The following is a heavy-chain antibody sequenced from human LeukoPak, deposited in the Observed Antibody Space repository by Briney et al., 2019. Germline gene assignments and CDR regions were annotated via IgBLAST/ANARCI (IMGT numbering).Heavy chain of an antibody. Sequence: GGSLRLSCSASGFTFSRYAMRWVRQAPGKGLEYGSTISSNGGSTYYADSVKGRFTISRDNSKNTLYLQMSSLRAEDTAVYYCVKDGSGSYYTYYFDYWGQGTLVTVSS. CDR1: GFTFSRYA. CDR3: VKDGSGSYYTYYFDY. D-gene: IGHD3-10*01. V-gene: IGHV3-64D*06. CDR2: ISSNGGST. J-gene: IGHJ4*02.